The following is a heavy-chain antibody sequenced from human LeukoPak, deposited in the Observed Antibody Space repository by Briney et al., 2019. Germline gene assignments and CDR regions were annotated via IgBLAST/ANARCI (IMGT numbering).Heavy chain of an antibody. V-gene: IGHV3-23*01. CDR3: AKNYCGGDCYSVYGR. CDR2: MSGSGGDT. D-gene: IGHD2-21*02. J-gene: IGHJ4*02. Sequence: GGSLRLSCAVSGFTFSAYAMSWVRQAPGKGLEWVSGMSGSGGDTYYADSVKGRFTISRDNSKNTLYLQMSSLRAEDTAVYYCAKNYCGGDCYSVYGRWGQGTLVTVSS. CDR1: GFTFSAYA.